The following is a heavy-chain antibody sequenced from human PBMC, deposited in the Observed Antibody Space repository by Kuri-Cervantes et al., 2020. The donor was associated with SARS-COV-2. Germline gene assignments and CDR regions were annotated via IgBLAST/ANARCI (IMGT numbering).Heavy chain of an antibody. J-gene: IGHJ5*02. Sequence: GESLKISCAASGFTFSSYSMNWVRQAPGKGLEWVSSITSSSTYIYYADSVKGRFTISRDNAKNSLYLQMYSLRAEDTAVYYCARESPGIRFLEWVPWGQGTLVTVSS. CDR2: ITSSSTYI. D-gene: IGHD3-3*01. V-gene: IGHV3-21*01. CDR3: ARESPGIRFLEWVP. CDR1: GFTFSSYS.